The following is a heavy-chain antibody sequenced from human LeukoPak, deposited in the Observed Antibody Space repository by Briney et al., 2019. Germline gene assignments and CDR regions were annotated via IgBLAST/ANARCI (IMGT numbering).Heavy chain of an antibody. CDR1: GYTFTGYY. CDR3: ARDFPFDYSNSLNWFDP. Sequence: GASVKVSCKASGYTFTGYYMHWVRQAPGQGLEWMGWINPNSGGTNYAQKFQGRVTMTRDTSISTAYMELSRLRSDDTAVYYCARDFPFDYSNSLNWFDPWDQGTLVTVSS. J-gene: IGHJ5*02. V-gene: IGHV1-2*02. CDR2: INPNSGGT. D-gene: IGHD4-11*01.